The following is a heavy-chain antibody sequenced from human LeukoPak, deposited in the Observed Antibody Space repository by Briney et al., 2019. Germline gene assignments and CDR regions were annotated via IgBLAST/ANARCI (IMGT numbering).Heavy chain of an antibody. CDR1: GFTVSSNY. J-gene: IGHJ3*02. D-gene: IGHD2-15*01. CDR3: ARKLLLSTALAAFDI. CDR2: FYSGGST. Sequence: PGGSLRLSCAASGFTVSSNYVSWVRQAPGQGLEWVSVFYSGGSTYYADFVKGRFTISRDNSKNTLYLQMNSLRAEDTAVYYCARKLLLSTALAAFDIWGQGTVVTVSS. V-gene: IGHV3-66*01.